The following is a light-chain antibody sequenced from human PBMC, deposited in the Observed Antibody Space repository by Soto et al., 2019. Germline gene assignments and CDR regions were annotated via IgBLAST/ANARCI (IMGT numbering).Light chain of an antibody. CDR2: AAS. J-gene: IGKJ4*01. CDR3: QQTDSYPST. V-gene: IGKV1-13*02. Sequence: AIHLTQSPSSVSASVVDRVTITCRASQVINSFLAWYQQKPGKAPKLLIYAASSLQTGVPSRFSGSGSATDFTLTINSLQPEDFATYYCQQTDSYPSTFGGGTKVDIK. CDR1: QVINSF.